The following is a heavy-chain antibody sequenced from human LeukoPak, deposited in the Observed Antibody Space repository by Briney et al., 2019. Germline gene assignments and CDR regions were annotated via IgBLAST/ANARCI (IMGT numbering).Heavy chain of an antibody. CDR3: AREAITMIVVAHHVFDY. J-gene: IGHJ4*02. CDR2: ISYDGSNK. CDR1: GFTFSSYA. Sequence: GGSLRLSCAASGFTFSSYAMHWVRQAPGKGLEWVAVISYDGSNKYYADSVKGRFTISRDNSKNTLYLQMNSLRAEDTAVYYCAREAITMIVVAHHVFDYWGQGTLVTVSS. D-gene: IGHD3-22*01. V-gene: IGHV3-30-3*01.